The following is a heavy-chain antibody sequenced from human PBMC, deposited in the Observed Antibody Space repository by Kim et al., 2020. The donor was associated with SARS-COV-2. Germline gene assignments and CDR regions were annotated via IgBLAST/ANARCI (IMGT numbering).Heavy chain of an antibody. CDR3: ARALYYSTADAFDI. Sequence: YAGSVKGRFTIARDNKKGTVDLQMNSRRAEDTAVYYCARALYYSTADAFDIWGQGTMVTVSS. J-gene: IGHJ3*02. D-gene: IGHD2-2*01. V-gene: IGHV3-33*01.